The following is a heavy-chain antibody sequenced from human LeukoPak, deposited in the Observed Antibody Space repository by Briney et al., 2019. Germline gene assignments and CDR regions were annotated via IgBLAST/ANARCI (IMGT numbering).Heavy chain of an antibody. D-gene: IGHD2-2*01. CDR1: GFTFSSYG. CDR2: IRYDGSNK. Sequence: GGSLRLSCAASGFTFSSYGMHWVRQAPGKGLEWVAFIRYDGSNKYYADSVKGRFTISRDNSKNTLYLQMNSLRAEDTAVYYCAKAGRDIVVVPPSVFDYWGQGTLVTASS. CDR3: AKAGRDIVVVPPSVFDY. V-gene: IGHV3-30*02. J-gene: IGHJ4*02.